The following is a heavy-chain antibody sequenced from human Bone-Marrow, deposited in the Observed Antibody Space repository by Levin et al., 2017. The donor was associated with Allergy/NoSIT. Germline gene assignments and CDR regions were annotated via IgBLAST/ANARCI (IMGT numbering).Heavy chain of an antibody. Sequence: SVKVSCKASGGSFNNYGINWVREAPGQGLEWLGGIIPIFGAANYAEKFQGRVTITADESTTTSYMELNSLTAEDTAMYFCARGVRMAGTGPFLDYWGQGTPVTVSS. V-gene: IGHV1-69*13. D-gene: IGHD5-24*01. CDR3: ARGVRMAGTGPFLDY. CDR2: IIPIFGAA. CDR1: GGSFNNYG. J-gene: IGHJ4*02.